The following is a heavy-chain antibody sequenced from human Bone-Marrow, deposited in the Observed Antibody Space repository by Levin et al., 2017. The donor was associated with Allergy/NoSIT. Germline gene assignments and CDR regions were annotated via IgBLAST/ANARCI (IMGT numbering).Heavy chain of an antibody. Sequence: SGPTLVKPTQTLTLTCTFSGFSLSTFGVGVGWIRQPPGKALEWLALIYWDDDKRYSPSLKSRLTITKDTSKNQVVLTMTNMDPMDTATYYCARLTYYYDSSGYDEVYFDYWGQGTLVTVSS. D-gene: IGHD3-22*01. CDR3: ARLTYYYDSSGYDEVYFDY. V-gene: IGHV2-5*02. J-gene: IGHJ4*02. CDR2: IYWDDDK. CDR1: GFSLSTFGVG.